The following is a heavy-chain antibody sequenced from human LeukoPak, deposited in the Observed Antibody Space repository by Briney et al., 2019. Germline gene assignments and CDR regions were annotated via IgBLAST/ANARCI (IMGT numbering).Heavy chain of an antibody. CDR1: GLTFNYYH. J-gene: IGHJ4*02. CDR2: IDLLGTKK. CDR3: ARGGRGGD. D-gene: IGHD3-10*01. Sequence: PGGSLTLSCAASGLTFNYYHMSWVHQAPGKGLEWVANIDLLGTKKYYGDTVGGRVTISRDNAKDSLYLQMNSLRAEDTAVYYCARGGRGGDWGQGTLVTVSS. V-gene: IGHV3-7*05.